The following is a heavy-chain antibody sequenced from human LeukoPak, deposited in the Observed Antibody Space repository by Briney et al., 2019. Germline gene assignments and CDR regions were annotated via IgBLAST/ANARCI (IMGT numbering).Heavy chain of an antibody. CDR3: ARDRANYADYRHAFDI. CDR2: IYYSVNP. V-gene: IGHV4-30-4*01. Sequence: SETLSLTCTVSGGSISSGDFYWSWIRQPPGKGLEWIGYIYYSVNPYYNPSLKSRVTISVDTSKNQFSLKLSSVTAADTALYYCARDRANYADYRHAFDIWGQGTMVTVSS. D-gene: IGHD4-17*01. J-gene: IGHJ3*02. CDR1: GGSISSGDFY.